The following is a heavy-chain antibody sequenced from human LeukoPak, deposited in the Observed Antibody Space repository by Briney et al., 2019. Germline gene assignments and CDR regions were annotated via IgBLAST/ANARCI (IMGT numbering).Heavy chain of an antibody. CDR1: GFTFNTYG. Sequence: GGSLRLSCAASGFTFNTYGMHWVRQAPGKGLEWVAVISYDGSNKYSADSVKGRFTTSRDNSKNTVYLQMNSLRAEDTAVYYCATDHGFHYGAYFDYWGQGTLVTVSS. J-gene: IGHJ4*02. D-gene: IGHD4-17*01. CDR2: ISYDGSNK. V-gene: IGHV3-30*03. CDR3: ATDHGFHYGAYFDY.